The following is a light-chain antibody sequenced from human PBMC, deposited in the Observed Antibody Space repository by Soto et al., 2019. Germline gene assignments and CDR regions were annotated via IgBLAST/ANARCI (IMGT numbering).Light chain of an antibody. V-gene: IGLV3-21*02. CDR1: NIGNKN. Sequence: SYELTQPPSVSVAPGQTAMITCGGNNIGNKNVHWYQQRPGQAPVLVVYNDSDRPSGIPDRLSASNSEDTATLTISRVEAGDEADFYCQVCDTSSDDRSDPASDRWVFGGGTKLT. CDR3: QVCDTSSDDRSDPASDRWV. CDR2: NDS. J-gene: IGLJ3*02.